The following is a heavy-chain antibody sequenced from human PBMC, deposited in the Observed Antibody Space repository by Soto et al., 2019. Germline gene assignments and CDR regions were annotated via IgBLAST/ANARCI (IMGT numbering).Heavy chain of an antibody. V-gene: IGHV3-21*02. J-gene: IGHJ4*02. CDR2: ISSSAVYI. Sequence: EVQLVESGGGPVRPGGSLRLSCAASGFNFITYSLNWVRQAPGKGLEWVASISSSAVYIDYADSVKGRFTISRDNANNSLYLQMNSLRAEDTATYYCVRDGLDYYDTERLYFDKWGQVTLVTVSS. CDR1: GFNFITYS. CDR3: VRDGLDYYDTERLYFDK. D-gene: IGHD3-22*01.